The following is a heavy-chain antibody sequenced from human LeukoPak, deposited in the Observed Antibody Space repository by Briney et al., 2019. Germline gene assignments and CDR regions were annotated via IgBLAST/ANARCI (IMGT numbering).Heavy chain of an antibody. V-gene: IGHV3-11*06. J-gene: IGHJ3*02. CDR1: GFTFSDYY. CDR3: ARPVVVTANDAFDI. Sequence: KTGGSPRLSCAASGFTFSDYYMSWIRQAPGKGLEWVSYISSSSSYTNYADSVKGRFTISRDNAKNSLYLQMNSLRAEDTAVYYCARPVVVTANDAFDIWGQGTMVTVSS. D-gene: IGHD2-21*02. CDR2: ISSSSSYT.